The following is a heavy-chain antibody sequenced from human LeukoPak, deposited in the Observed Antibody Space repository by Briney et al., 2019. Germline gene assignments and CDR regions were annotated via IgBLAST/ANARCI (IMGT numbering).Heavy chain of an antibody. CDR3: AGSSSGGDYFDY. V-gene: IGHV3-30*01. J-gene: IGHJ4*02. Sequence: GGSLRLSCAASGFTFSSYAMHWVRQAPGKGLEWVAVISYDGSNKYYADSVKGRFTISRDNSKNTLYLQMNSLRAEDTAVYYCAGSSSGGDYFDYWGQGTLVTVFS. D-gene: IGHD6-6*01. CDR2: ISYDGSNK. CDR1: GFTFSSYA.